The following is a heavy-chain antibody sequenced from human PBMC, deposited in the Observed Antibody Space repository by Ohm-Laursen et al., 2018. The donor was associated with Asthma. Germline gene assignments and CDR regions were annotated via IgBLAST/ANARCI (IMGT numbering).Heavy chain of an antibody. Sequence: ASVKVSCKASGFTFTSSAVQWVRQARGQRLEWIGWIVVGSGNTNYAQKFQERVTITRDMSTSTAYMELSSLRSEDTAVYYCAADQNYDFWSHSDYWGQGTLVTVSS. V-gene: IGHV1-58*01. D-gene: IGHD3-3*01. CDR2: IVVGSGNT. CDR1: GFTFTSSA. J-gene: IGHJ4*02. CDR3: AADQNYDFWSHSDY.